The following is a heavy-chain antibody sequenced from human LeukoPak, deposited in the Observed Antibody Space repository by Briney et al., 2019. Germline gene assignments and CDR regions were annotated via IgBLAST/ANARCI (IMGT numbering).Heavy chain of an antibody. J-gene: IGHJ5*02. CDR3: ARDQLSRGVWFDP. D-gene: IGHD1-1*01. Sequence: SVKVSCKASGGTFSSYAISWVRQAPGQGLEWMGGIIPIFGTANYAQKFQGRVTITADKSTSTAYMELSSLRSEDTAVYYCARDQLSRGVWFDPWGQGTLVTVSS. V-gene: IGHV1-69*06. CDR1: GGTFSSYA. CDR2: IIPIFGTA.